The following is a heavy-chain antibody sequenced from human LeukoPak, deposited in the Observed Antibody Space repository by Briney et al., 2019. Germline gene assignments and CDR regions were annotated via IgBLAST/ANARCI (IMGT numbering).Heavy chain of an antibody. J-gene: IGHJ5*02. V-gene: IGHV4-4*07. Sequence: SETLSLTCTVSGGSISRYYWSCIRQPAGKGLEWIGRVYTSGSTTYNPSLKSRVTMSIDTSKNQFSLKVSSVTAADTAVYYCARDSGTAGEVKFDPWGQGTLVTVSS. CDR1: GGSISRYY. D-gene: IGHD3-10*01. CDR3: ARDSGTAGEVKFDP. CDR2: VYTSGST.